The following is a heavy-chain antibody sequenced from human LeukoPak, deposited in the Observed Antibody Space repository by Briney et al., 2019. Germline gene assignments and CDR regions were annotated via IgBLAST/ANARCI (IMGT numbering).Heavy chain of an antibody. J-gene: IGHJ4*02. Sequence: PSETLSLTCTVSGGSISSYYWNWIRQPPGKGLEWIGYIYYSGSTNYNPSLKSRVTISVDTSKNQFSLKLSSVTAADTAVYYCARDAYDSSGYYSRDWGQGTLVTVSS. V-gene: IGHV4-59*01. CDR3: ARDAYDSSGYYSRD. CDR2: IYYSGST. D-gene: IGHD3-22*01. CDR1: GGSISSYY.